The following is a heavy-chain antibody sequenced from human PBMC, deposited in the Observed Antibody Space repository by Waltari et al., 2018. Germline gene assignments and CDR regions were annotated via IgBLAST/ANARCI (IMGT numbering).Heavy chain of an antibody. CDR2: INPGDSDT. CDR1: GYIFPTQW. V-gene: IGHV5-51*01. J-gene: IGHJ5*02. CDR3: VRHAENDILATTT. D-gene: IGHD5-12*01. Sequence: EVQLVQSGAEVKKPGESLKISCKGSGYIFPTQWIGWVRQMPGRGLEWMGIINPGDSDTRYSPSFQGQVTISADKSITTVYLQWSSLKTSDTAMYYCVRHAENDILATTTWGQGTLVTVSS.